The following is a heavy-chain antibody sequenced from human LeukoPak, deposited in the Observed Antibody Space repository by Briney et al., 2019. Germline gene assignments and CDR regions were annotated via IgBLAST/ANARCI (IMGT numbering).Heavy chain of an antibody. V-gene: IGHV3-23*01. CDR3: AKIQYCSSTSCEEGDY. CDR2: ISGSGGGT. D-gene: IGHD2-2*01. Sequence: PGGSLRLSCVASGFTFSSYAMNWVRQAPGKGLEWVSVISGSGGGTYYADSVKGRFTISRDNSKNTLYLQMNSLRAEDTAVHYCAKIQYCSSTSCEEGDYWGQGTLVTVSS. J-gene: IGHJ4*02. CDR1: GFTFSSYA.